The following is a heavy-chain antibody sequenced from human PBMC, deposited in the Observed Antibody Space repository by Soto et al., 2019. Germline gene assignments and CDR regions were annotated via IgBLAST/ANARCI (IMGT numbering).Heavy chain of an antibody. CDR1: GYTFTSYA. V-gene: IGHV1-3*01. CDR2: INAGNGNT. CDR3: ARAPDYNCGGDCYHKNWFDS. Sequence: ASVKVSCKASGYTFTSYAMHWVRQAPGQRLEWMGWINAGNGNTKYSQKFQGRVTITRDTSASTAYMELSSLRSEDTAVYYCARAPDYNCGGDCYHKNWFDSWGQGTRVTVSS. D-gene: IGHD2-21*02. J-gene: IGHJ5*01.